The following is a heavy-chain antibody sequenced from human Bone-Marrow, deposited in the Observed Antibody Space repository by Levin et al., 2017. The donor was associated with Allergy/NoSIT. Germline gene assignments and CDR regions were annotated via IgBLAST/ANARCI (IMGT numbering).Heavy chain of an antibody. CDR3: ARDAAYGALDY. CDR1: RFALSGSY. J-gene: IGHJ4*02. Sequence: GESLKISCTGFRFALSGSYMTWVRQAPGKGLGWVASIKEDGTAKGYIDSVKGRFTISRDNAKNSLYLQMTSLRAEDTAVYFCARDAAYGALDYWGQGTLVTVSS. D-gene: IGHD4-17*01. CDR2: IKEDGTAK. V-gene: IGHV3-7*03.